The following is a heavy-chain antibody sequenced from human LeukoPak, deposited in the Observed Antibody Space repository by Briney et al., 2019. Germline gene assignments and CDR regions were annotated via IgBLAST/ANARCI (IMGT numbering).Heavy chain of an antibody. D-gene: IGHD5-18*01. Sequence: GGSLRLSCAASGFTFDDYAMHWVRQAPGKGLEWVSGISWNRGSIGYADSMKGRFTIYRDNAKNSMYLQMNSMRAEDTALYYCAKGVRVRYSYSYQVFDYWGQGTLVTVSS. CDR3: AKGVRVRYSYSYQVFDY. CDR2: ISWNRGSI. CDR1: GFTFDDYA. V-gene: IGHV3-9*01. J-gene: IGHJ4*02.